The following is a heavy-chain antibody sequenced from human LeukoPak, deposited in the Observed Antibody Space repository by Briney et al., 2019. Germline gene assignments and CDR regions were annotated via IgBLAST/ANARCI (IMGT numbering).Heavy chain of an antibody. CDR3: AKDALRTPRGYSGYDFGPVFPPSPMDV. CDR2: ISYDGSNK. V-gene: IGHV3-30*18. D-gene: IGHD5-12*01. Sequence: PGRSLRLSCAASGFTFSSYGMHWVRQAPGKGLEWVAVISYDGSNKYYADSVKGRFTISRDNSKNTLYLQMNSLRAEDTAVYYCAKDALRTPRGYSGYDFGPVFPPSPMDVWGQGTTVTVSS. J-gene: IGHJ6*02. CDR1: GFTFSSYG.